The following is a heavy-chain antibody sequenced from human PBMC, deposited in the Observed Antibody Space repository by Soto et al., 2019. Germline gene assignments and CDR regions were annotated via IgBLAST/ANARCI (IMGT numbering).Heavy chain of an antibody. CDR3: ARARYDFWSGYYTVQNFYGMDV. D-gene: IGHD3-3*01. Sequence: QVQLVESGGGVVQPGRSLRLSCAASGFTFNSYAMHWVRQAPGKGLEWVTVILYDGSNKYYADSVKGRFTISRDNSKNTLYLQMNSRRAEDTAVYYCARARYDFWSGYYTVQNFYGMDVWGQGTTVTVSS. V-gene: IGHV3-30-3*01. CDR1: GFTFNSYA. J-gene: IGHJ6*02. CDR2: ILYDGSNK.